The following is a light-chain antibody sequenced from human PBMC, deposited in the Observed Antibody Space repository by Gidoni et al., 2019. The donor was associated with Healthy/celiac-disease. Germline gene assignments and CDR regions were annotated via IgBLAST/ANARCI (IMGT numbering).Light chain of an antibody. CDR1: SLRSYY. J-gene: IGLJ3*02. Sequence: SSELTQDPAVSVALGQTVRITCQGDSLRSYYASWYQQKPGQAPVLVIYGKNNRPSGIPDLFSCSSSGNTASLTITGSQAEDEAAYYCNSRDSSGNHWVFGGGTKLTVL. V-gene: IGLV3-19*01. CDR2: GKN. CDR3: NSRDSSGNHWV.